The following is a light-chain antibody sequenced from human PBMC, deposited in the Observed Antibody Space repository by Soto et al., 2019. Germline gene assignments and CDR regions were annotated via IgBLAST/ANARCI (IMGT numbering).Light chain of an antibody. CDR1: QGISSY. CDR3: QQLNSYPPS. CDR2: AAS. J-gene: IGKJ3*01. V-gene: IGKV1-9*01. Sequence: IQLTQSPSSLSASVGDRVTITCRASQGISSYLAWYQQKPGKAPKLLIYAASTLQSGVPSRFSGSGSVTDFTLTISSLQPEDFPPYYCQQLNSYPPSFGPGTKVDIK.